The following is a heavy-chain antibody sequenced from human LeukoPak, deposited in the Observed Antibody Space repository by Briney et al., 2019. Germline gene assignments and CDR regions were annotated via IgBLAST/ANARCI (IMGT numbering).Heavy chain of an antibody. CDR1: GGTFSSYA. V-gene: IGHV1-69*13. CDR2: IIPIFGTA. J-gene: IGHJ4*02. D-gene: IGHD6-13*01. CDR3: ATLNSSSWLDYFDY. Sequence: ASVKVSCKASGGTFSSYAISWVRQAPGQGLEWMGGIIPIFGTANYAQKFQGRVTITADESTSTAYMELSSLRSEDTAVYYCATLNSSSWLDYFDYWGQGTLVTVSS.